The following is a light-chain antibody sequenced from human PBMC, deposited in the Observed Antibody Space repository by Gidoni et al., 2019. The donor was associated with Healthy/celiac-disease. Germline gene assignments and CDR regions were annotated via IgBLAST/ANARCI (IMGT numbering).Light chain of an antibody. CDR3: QQFNSGCS. CDR2: DAS. Sequence: IQLTQSPSSLSASVGDRVTITCRASQGISSALAWYQQKPGKAPKLLIYDASSLESGVPSRFSGSGSGTDFTLTISSLQPEDFATYYCQQFNSGCSFGQGTKLEIK. J-gene: IGKJ2*04. V-gene: IGKV1-13*02. CDR1: QGISSA.